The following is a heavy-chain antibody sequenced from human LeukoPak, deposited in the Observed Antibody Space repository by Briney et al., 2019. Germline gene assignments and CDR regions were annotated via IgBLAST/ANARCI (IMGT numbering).Heavy chain of an antibody. J-gene: IGHJ4*02. V-gene: IGHV3-21*04. CDR1: GFTFSSYS. Sequence: GGSLRLSCAASGFTFSSYSMTWVRQAPGKGLEWVSSISSSSSYIYYADSVKGRFTISRDNAKNSLYLQMNSLRAEDTAVYYCAKVGPDLYYDFWSGYSLNFDYWGQGTLVTVSS. CDR3: AKVGPDLYYDFWSGYSLNFDY. D-gene: IGHD3-3*01. CDR2: ISSSSSYI.